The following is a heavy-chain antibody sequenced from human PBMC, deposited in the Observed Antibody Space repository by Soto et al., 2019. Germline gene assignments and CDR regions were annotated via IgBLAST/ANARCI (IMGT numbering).Heavy chain of an antibody. CDR1: GYTLTELS. D-gene: IGHD3-10*01. V-gene: IGHV1-24*01. J-gene: IGHJ3*02. CDR2: FDPEDGET. CDR3: ATSYYGSRTSHDAFDI. Sequence: QVQLVQSGAEVEKPGASVKVSCKVSGYTLTELSMHWVRQAPGKGLEWMGGFDPEDGETIYAQKFQGRVTMTEDTSTDTAYMELSSLRSEDTAVYYCATSYYGSRTSHDAFDIWGQGTMVTVSS.